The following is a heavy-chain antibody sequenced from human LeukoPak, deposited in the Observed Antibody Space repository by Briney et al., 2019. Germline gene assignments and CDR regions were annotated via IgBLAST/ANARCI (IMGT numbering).Heavy chain of an antibody. D-gene: IGHD3-22*01. Sequence: ASVKVSCKASGYTFTGYYMHWVRQATGQGLEWMGWMNANSGTTGYAQKFQGRVTITRNTSISTAYMDLSSLRSEDTAVYYCARGRAGYYDSSGYPDYWGQGTLVTVSS. CDR1: GYTFTGYY. J-gene: IGHJ4*02. CDR2: MNANSGTT. CDR3: ARGRAGYYDSSGYPDY. V-gene: IGHV1-8*03.